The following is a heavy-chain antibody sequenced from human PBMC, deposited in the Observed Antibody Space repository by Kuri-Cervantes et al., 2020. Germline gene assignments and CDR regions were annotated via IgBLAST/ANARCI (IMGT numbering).Heavy chain of an antibody. CDR1: GFTFSSYA. CDR2: ISSSSSTI. D-gene: IGHD3-10*01. Sequence: GESLKISCAASGFTFSSYAMSWVRQAPGKGLEWVSYISSSSSTIYYADSVKGRFTISRDNAKNSLYLQMNSLRDEDTAVYHCASDYYGSGSYYQLYYYYGMNVWGQGTTVTVSS. CDR3: ASDYYGSGSYYQLYYYYGMNV. J-gene: IGHJ6*02. V-gene: IGHV3-48*02.